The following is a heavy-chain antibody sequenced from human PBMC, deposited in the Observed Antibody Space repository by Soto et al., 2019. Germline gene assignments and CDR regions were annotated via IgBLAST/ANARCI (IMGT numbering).Heavy chain of an antibody. D-gene: IGHD2-2*01. CDR1: GNTLSSYT. J-gene: IGHJ4*02. V-gene: IGHV1-69*01. CDR2: IIPILGTT. CDR3: ARGYQPMMPFDY. Sequence: QVQLVQSGAEGKKPGSSVKVSCKASGNTLSSYTFTWVRQAPGKGLELLGGIIPILGTTDYAQKFEGRVTITADESTTPGYMELSGLTSEDTAMYYGARGYQPMMPFDYWAQGTLVTVSS.